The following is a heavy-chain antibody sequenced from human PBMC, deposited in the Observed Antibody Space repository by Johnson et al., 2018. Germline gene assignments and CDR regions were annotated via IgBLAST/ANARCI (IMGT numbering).Heavy chain of an antibody. V-gene: IGHV4-59*01. CDR3: ARGLLKNGNKPRPFDI. CDR1: GDSISAYY. J-gene: IGHJ3*02. D-gene: IGHD5-24*01. Sequence: QVGLQEAGPGLIKPSETVSLTCTVSGDSISAYYWNWIRQPPGKGLEWIGNINYGGATNYNLSIRSRVSISVDTSRNQFSLTVNSVTAADTAVYFCARGLLKNGNKPRPFDIWGQGTMVIVSS. CDR2: INYGGAT.